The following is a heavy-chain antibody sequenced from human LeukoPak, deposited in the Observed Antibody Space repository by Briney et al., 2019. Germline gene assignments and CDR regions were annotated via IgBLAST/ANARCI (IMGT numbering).Heavy chain of an antibody. J-gene: IGHJ5*02. Sequence: SETLSLTCTVSGGPISSYYWSWIRQPPGKGLEWIGYIYYSGSTNYNPSLKSRVTISVDTSKNQFSLKLSSVTAADTAVYYCARLGIAAAKSWFDPWGQGTLVTVSS. CDR1: GGPISSYY. D-gene: IGHD6-13*01. CDR2: IYYSGST. V-gene: IGHV4-59*08. CDR3: ARLGIAAAKSWFDP.